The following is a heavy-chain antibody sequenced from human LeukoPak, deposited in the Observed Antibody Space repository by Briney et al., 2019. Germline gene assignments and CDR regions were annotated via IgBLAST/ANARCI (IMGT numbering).Heavy chain of an antibody. Sequence: GGSLRLSCAASGFTFSSYSMNWVRQAPGKGLEWVSYISSSSSTIYYADSVKGRFTISRDNAKNSLYLQMNSLRAEDTAVYYCARDDTYYYGSGSSDYWGQGTLVTVSS. V-gene: IGHV3-48*04. J-gene: IGHJ4*02. CDR3: ARDDTYYYGSGSSDY. D-gene: IGHD3-10*01. CDR1: GFTFSSYS. CDR2: ISSSSSTI.